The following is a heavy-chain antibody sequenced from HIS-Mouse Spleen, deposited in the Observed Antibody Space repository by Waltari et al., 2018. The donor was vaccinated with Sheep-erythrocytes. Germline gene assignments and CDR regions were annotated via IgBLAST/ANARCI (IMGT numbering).Heavy chain of an antibody. Sequence: EVQLVQSGAEVKKPGESLKISCKGSGYSFTSYWIGWVRQMPGKGLGWRGISCPGDYDTRYSPAFQGQVTTAADKSISTAYLQGSSLKASDTAMYYCARVKRYYDFWSGYYPYYFDYWGQGTLVTVSS. CDR1: GYSFTSYW. CDR3: ARVKRYYDFWSGYYPYYFDY. CDR2: SCPGDYDT. D-gene: IGHD3-3*01. J-gene: IGHJ4*02. V-gene: IGHV5-51*03.